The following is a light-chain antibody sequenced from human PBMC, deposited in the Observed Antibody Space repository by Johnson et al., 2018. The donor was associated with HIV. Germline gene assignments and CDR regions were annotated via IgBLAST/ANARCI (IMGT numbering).Light chain of an antibody. J-gene: IGLJ1*01. CDR3: GTWDSSLSAGEV. CDR1: KSNIGNNY. V-gene: IGLV1-51*01. CDR2: DNN. Sequence: QSVLTQSPSVSAAPGQKVTISCSGTKSNIGNNYVSWYQQLPGTAPKLLIYDNNKRPSGIPDRFSGSKSGTSATLGITGLQTGDEADYYCGTWDSSLSAGEVFGTGTKVTVL.